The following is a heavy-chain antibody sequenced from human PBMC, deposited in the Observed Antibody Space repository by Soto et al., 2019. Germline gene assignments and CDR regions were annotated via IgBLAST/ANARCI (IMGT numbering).Heavy chain of an antibody. Sequence: ASVKVSCKASGYTFTSYGISWVRQAPGQGLEWMGWISAYNGNTNYAQKLQGRVTMTTDTSTSTAYMELRSLRSDDTAVYYCALDYSSGPIPIIHYYYGMDVWGQGTTVTVS. J-gene: IGHJ6*02. D-gene: IGHD6-25*01. CDR2: ISAYNGNT. CDR1: GYTFTSYG. V-gene: IGHV1-18*01. CDR3: ALDYSSGPIPIIHYYYGMDV.